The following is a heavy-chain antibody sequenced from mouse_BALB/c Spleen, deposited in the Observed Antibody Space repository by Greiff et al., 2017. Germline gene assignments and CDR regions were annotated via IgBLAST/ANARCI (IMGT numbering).Heavy chain of an antibody. CDR3: ASMNYYGYWFAY. J-gene: IGHJ3*01. Sequence: EVKLMESGGGLVKPGGSLKLSCAASGFTFSSYAMSWVRQTPEKRLEWVASISSGGSTYYPDSVKGRFTISRDNARNILYLQMSSLRSEDTAMYYCASMNYYGYWFAYWGQGTLVTVSA. V-gene: IGHV5-6-5*01. CDR1: GFTFSSYA. D-gene: IGHD1-2*01. CDR2: ISSGGST.